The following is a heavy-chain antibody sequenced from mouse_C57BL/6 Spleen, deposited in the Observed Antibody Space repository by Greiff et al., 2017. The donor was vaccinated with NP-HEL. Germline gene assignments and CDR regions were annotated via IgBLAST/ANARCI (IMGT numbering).Heavy chain of an antibody. CDR3: ARSRYSIFRNAMDY. CDR1: GYTFTGYW. V-gene: IGHV1-9*01. CDR2: ILPGSGST. Sequence: VKLMESGAELMKPGASVKLSCKATGYTFTGYWIEWVKQRPGHGLEWIGEILPGSGSTNYNEKFKGKATFTAATSSNTAYLKLSSLTTEDSAIYCCARSRYSIFRNAMDYWGQGTSVTVSS. J-gene: IGHJ4*01. D-gene: IGHD2-5*01.